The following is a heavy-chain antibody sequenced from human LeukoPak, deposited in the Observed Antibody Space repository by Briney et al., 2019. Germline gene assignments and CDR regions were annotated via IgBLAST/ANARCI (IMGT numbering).Heavy chain of an antibody. CDR3: ARDRYDQRIFDH. Sequence: SETLSLTCSVSGDSISSGVYYWNWIRQSRGKGLEWIGCIYHSGSTYYTPSLKSRVIISVDTSKNEFSLNLRSVPAADTAVYYCARDRYDQRIFDHWGQGTLVPVSS. CDR2: IYHSGST. D-gene: IGHD3-3*01. J-gene: IGHJ4*02. V-gene: IGHV4-30-4*01. CDR1: GDSISSGVYY.